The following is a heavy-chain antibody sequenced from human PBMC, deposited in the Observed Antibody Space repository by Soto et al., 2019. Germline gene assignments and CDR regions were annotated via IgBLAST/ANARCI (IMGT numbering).Heavy chain of an antibody. J-gene: IGHJ5*02. Sequence: QVQLVQSGAEVKKPGSSVKVSCKASGGTFSSYAISWVRQAPGQGLEWMGGIIPIFGTANYAQKFQGRVTITEDESTSTAYMELSSLRSEDTAVYYCARGGRGTMVRGVIIKSWFDPWGQGTLVTVSS. CDR3: ARGGRGTMVRGVIIKSWFDP. CDR2: IIPIFGTA. CDR1: GGTFSSYA. D-gene: IGHD3-10*01. V-gene: IGHV1-69*01.